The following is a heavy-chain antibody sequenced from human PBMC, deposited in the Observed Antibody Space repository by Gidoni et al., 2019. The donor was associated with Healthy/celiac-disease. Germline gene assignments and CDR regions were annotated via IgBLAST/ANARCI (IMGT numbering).Heavy chain of an antibody. D-gene: IGHD4-17*01. Sequence: QVQLPESGPGLVTPSGPLSLTCAVSGGSISSSNWWSWVRQPPGKGREWIGEVYHSGSTNNNPSLKSRVTISVDKSKKQFSLKLSSVTAADTAVYYCARVGPHPYGDYANWGQGTLVTVSS. CDR2: VYHSGST. CDR1: GGSISSSNW. J-gene: IGHJ4*02. V-gene: IGHV4-4*02. CDR3: ARVGPHPYGDYAN.